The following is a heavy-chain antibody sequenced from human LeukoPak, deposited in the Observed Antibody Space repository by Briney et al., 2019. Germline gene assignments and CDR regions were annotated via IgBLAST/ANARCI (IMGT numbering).Heavy chain of an antibody. CDR2: ISTSGTTI. V-gene: IGHV3-11*04. CDR3: ARGVRGYSRGSRFDS. CDR1: GFTFNDYY. D-gene: IGHD5-18*01. J-gene: IGHJ4*02. Sequence: PGGSLRLSCAASGFTFNDYYMTWIRQAPGKGLECVSYISTSGTTIYYADSVKGRFTISRDNAKNSLYLQMNSLRDEDTAVYYCARGVRGYSRGSRFDSCGQGTLVTVSS.